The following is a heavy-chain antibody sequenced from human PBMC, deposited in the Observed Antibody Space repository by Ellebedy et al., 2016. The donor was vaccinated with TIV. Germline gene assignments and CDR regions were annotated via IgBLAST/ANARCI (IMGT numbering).Heavy chain of an antibody. CDR3: AKARRNVTDAFDI. D-gene: IGHD2/OR15-2a*01. V-gene: IGHV1-69*06. CDR1: GYTVTTYG. Sequence: AASVKVSCKASGYTVTTYGISWVRQAPGQGLEWMGGIIPFFGTANYAQKFQGRVTITADKYTSTTYMALSSLMSEATALYYCAKARRNVTDAFDIWGQGTMVTVSS. CDR2: IIPFFGTA. J-gene: IGHJ3*02.